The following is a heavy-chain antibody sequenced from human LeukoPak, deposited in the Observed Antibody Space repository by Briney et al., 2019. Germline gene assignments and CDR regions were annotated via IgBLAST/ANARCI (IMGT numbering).Heavy chain of an antibody. D-gene: IGHD3-3*01. CDR3: AKDHYWSIDY. V-gene: IGHV3-74*01. Sequence: GGSLRLSCAASGFDFSSNWMHWVRHAPGQGLVWVSRIKGDGISTNYADSVKGRFTISRDIAMNTLYLQMNSLRAEDTGVYYCAKDHYWSIDYWGRGTLVTVSS. CDR1: GFDFSSNW. CDR2: IKGDGIST. J-gene: IGHJ4*02.